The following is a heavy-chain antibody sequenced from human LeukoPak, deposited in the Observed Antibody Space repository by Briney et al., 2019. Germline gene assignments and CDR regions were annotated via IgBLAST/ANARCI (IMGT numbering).Heavy chain of an antibody. J-gene: IGHJ6*03. D-gene: IGHD6-25*01. CDR3: ARRLYYYYYMDV. CDR1: GGSFSVYY. V-gene: IGHV4-34*01. Sequence: SETLSLTCAVYGGSFSVYYWSWIRQPPGKGLEWIGEINHSGSTNYNPSLKSRVTISVDTSKNQFSLKLSSVTAADTAVYYCARRLYYYYYMDVWGKGTTVTISS. CDR2: INHSGST.